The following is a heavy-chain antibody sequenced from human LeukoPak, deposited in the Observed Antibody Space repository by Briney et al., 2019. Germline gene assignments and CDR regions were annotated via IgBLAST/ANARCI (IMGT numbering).Heavy chain of an antibody. Sequence: GGSLRLSCATSGFTFSNAWMSWVRQAPGKGLEWVGRIKSEPDGGTTDYAAPVKGKFTISRDDSKNTLYLQMNSLRAEDTAVYYCAKDWDSSSFPQAEYFQHWGQGTLVTVSS. J-gene: IGHJ1*01. V-gene: IGHV3-15*01. D-gene: IGHD6-6*01. CDR2: IKSEPDGGTT. CDR1: GFTFSNAW. CDR3: AKDWDSSSFPQAEYFQH.